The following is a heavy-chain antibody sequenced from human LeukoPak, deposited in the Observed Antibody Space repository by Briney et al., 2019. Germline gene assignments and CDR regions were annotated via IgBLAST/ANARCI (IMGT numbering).Heavy chain of an antibody. CDR2: IIPIFGTA. CDR1: GGTFSSYA. D-gene: IGHD5-12*01. J-gene: IGHJ5*02. V-gene: IGHV1-69*06. CDR3: ARDQGYVPENWFDP. Sequence: SVKVSCKAPGGTFSSYAISWVRQAPGQGLEWMGGIIPIFGTANYAQKFQGRVTITADKSTSTAYMELSSLRSEDTAVYYCARDQGYVPENWFDPWGQGTLVTVSS.